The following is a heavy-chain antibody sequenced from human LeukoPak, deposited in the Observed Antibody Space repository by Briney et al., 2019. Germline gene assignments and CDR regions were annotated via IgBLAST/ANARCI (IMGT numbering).Heavy chain of an antibody. D-gene: IGHD6-19*01. J-gene: IGHJ6*03. CDR2: MNPNSGNS. CDR1: GYTFTSYD. Sequence: ASVKVSCKASGYTFTSYDINWVRQATGQGLEWMGWMNPNSGNSGYAQKFQGRVTMTRNTSISTAYMELSSLRSEDTAVYYCARGLAGAVAGTSRNYYHYYYMDVWGKGTTVTVSS. V-gene: IGHV1-8*01. CDR3: ARGLAGAVAGTSRNYYHYYYMDV.